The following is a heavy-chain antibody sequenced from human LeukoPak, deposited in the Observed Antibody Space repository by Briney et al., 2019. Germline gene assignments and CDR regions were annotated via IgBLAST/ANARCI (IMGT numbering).Heavy chain of an antibody. J-gene: IGHJ3*02. CDR1: GYTFTTYD. D-gene: IGHD3-16*01. CDR3: ARDASSWGLWDGYAFDI. Sequence: ASVKVSCKASGYTFTTYDITWVRQATGQGLEWMGWVNTVNGYAGYGQKFQGRVTMTRDTSMNTAYMELSSLRSDDTAVYYCARDASSWGLWDGYAFDIWGQGTMVTVSS. CDR2: VNTVNGYA. V-gene: IGHV1-8*01.